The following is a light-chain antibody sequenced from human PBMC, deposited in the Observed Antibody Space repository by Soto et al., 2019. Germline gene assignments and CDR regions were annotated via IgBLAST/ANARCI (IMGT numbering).Light chain of an antibody. CDR3: SSYGSTSTRYV. CDR2: EVS. CDR1: SSDVGGYHY. V-gene: IGLV2-14*01. Sequence: QSALTQPASVSGSPGQSITISCTGTSSDVGGYHYVSWYQQHPGKAPKRMIYEVSNRPSGVSNRFSGSKSGNTASLTISGLQAEDEADYFCSSYGSTSTRYVFGTGTKLTVL. J-gene: IGLJ1*01.